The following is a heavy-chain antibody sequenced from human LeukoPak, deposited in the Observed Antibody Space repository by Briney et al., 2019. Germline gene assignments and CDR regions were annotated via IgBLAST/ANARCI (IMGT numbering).Heavy chain of an antibody. D-gene: IGHD5-24*01. CDR1: GYTFTSYD. CDR3: ARGKGRWGHGYNYYFDY. CDR2: INPSGGST. J-gene: IGHJ4*02. V-gene: IGHV1-46*01. Sequence: ASVKVSCKASGYTFTSYDMHWVRQAPGQGLEWMGTINPSGGSTTYAQKFQGRVTMTTDTSTSTVCMELSSLRSGDTAVYYCARGKGRWGHGYNYYFDYWGQGTLVTVSS.